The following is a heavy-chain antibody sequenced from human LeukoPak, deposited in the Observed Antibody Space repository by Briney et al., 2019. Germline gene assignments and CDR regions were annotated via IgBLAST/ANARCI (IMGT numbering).Heavy chain of an antibody. CDR1: GFTFSSYG. J-gene: IGHJ6*02. Sequence: GGSLRLSWAASGFTFSSYGIHWVRQAPGKGLEWVAVISYDGSNKYYADSVRGRFTISRDNSKNTLYLQMNSLRAEDTAVYYCAKDIVVVPAAIGYYYYYGMDVWGQGTTVTVSS. V-gene: IGHV3-30*18. D-gene: IGHD2-2*01. CDR3: AKDIVVVPAAIGYYYYYGMDV. CDR2: ISYDGSNK.